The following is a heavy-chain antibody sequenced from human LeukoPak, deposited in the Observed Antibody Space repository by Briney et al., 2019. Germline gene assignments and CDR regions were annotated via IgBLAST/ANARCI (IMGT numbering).Heavy chain of an antibody. J-gene: IGHJ6*02. CDR1: GGTFSSYA. Sequence: SVKVSCKASGGTFSSYAISWVRQAPGQGLEWMGRIIPILGIANYAQKFQGRVTITADKSTSTAYLELSSLRSEDTAVYYCARAPRITMVRGVYYYYGMDVWGQGTTVTVSS. V-gene: IGHV1-69*04. CDR2: IIPILGIA. D-gene: IGHD3-10*01. CDR3: ARAPRITMVRGVYYYYGMDV.